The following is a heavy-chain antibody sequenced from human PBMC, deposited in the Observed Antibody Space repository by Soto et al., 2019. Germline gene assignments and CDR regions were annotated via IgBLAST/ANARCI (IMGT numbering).Heavy chain of an antibody. J-gene: IGHJ4*02. CDR3: ARYSRSAGPIDY. Sequence: GGSLRLSCAASGFTFTNFWMSWVRQAPGKGLEWVANIKQDESEKHYVDSVKGRFTVSRDNVRNSLYLQINSLRVDDTAVYYWARYSRSAGPIDYWGQGTLVTVSS. CDR2: IKQDESEK. V-gene: IGHV3-7*01. D-gene: IGHD6-6*01. CDR1: GFTFTNFW.